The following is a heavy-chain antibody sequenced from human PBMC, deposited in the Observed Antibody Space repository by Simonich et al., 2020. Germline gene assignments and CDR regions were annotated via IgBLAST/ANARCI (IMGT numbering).Heavy chain of an antibody. D-gene: IGHD6-13*01. J-gene: IGHJ4*02. Sequence: QLQLQESGPGLVKPSETLSLTCTVSGGSISSSSYYWGWIRQPPGKGLEGIGSIYYSGSTYDNPSLKSRVTISVDTSKNQFSLKLSSVTAADTAVYYCATLYSSSWYYWGQGTLVTVSS. CDR3: ATLYSSSWYY. CDR1: GGSISSSSYY. V-gene: IGHV4-39*01. CDR2: IYYSGST.